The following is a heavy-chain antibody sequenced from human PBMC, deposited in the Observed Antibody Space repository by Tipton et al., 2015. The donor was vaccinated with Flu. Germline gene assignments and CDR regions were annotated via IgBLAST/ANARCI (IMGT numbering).Heavy chain of an antibody. V-gene: IGHV4-31*11. CDR2: VYFTGKT. CDR1: GVSISSGGYY. CDR3: AGDLWNDRRAYYNYGVDV. D-gene: IGHD1-1*01. J-gene: IGHJ6*02. Sequence: GLVKPSQTLSLTCAVSGVSISSGGYYWSWIRQHPGKGLEWIGYVYFTGKTYDNSSVQSGVPISVDTSKTQFSLRLNSVTAAETAVYYCAGDLWNDRRAYYNYGVDVWGQGTTVTVSS.